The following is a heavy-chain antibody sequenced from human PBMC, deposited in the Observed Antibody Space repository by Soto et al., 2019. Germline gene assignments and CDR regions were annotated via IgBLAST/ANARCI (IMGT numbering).Heavy chain of an antibody. CDR2: NYHSGTT. V-gene: IGHV4-59*01. CDR1: GVTISTCC. J-gene: IGHJ4*02. CDR3: VREAYIGYGHAIDH. D-gene: IGHD5-12*01. Sequence: SETLSLTCAVSGVTISTCCWSWIRQPPGKGLEWIGYNYHSGTTNYNPSLKSRVTISVDTSKNQFSLRLTSVTAADTAIYYCVREAYIGYGHAIDHWGQGTLVTVSS.